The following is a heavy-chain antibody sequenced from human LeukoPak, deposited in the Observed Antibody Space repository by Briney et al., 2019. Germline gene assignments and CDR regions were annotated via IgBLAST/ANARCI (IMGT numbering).Heavy chain of an antibody. Sequence: PGGSLRLSCAASGFTFSSYWMSWVRQAPGKGLEWVANIKQDGSEKYYVDSVKGRFTISRDNAKNSLYLQMNSLRAEDTAVYYCARVEYYDFWSEQYYYYYYGMDVWGQGTTVTVSS. D-gene: IGHD3-3*01. V-gene: IGHV3-7*01. CDR1: GFTFSSYW. CDR3: ARVEYYDFWSEQYYYYYYGMDV. J-gene: IGHJ6*02. CDR2: IKQDGSEK.